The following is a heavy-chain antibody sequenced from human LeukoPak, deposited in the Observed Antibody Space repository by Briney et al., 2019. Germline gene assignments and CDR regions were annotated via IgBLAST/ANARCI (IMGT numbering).Heavy chain of an antibody. Sequence: SETLSLTCIVSGGSISSYYWSWIRQPPGKGLEWIGTIYHGGSTDSYTGRTHYKSSLKSRVTISVDTSNNQFSLTMASVTAADTAVYYCARLPRGLIRSYWGQGTLVTVSS. V-gene: IGHV4-59*08. CDR1: GGSISSYY. CDR2: IYHGGST. CDR3: ARLPRGLIRSY. D-gene: IGHD3-16*01. J-gene: IGHJ4*02.